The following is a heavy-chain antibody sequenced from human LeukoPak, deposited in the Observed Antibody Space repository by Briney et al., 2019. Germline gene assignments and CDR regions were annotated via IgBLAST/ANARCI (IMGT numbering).Heavy chain of an antibody. V-gene: IGHV3-66*01. CDR3: ASENMGELRFDY. J-gene: IGHJ4*02. CDR1: GFTFSNYW. D-gene: IGHD1-26*01. CDR2: IYTDGST. Sequence: GGSLRLSCEGSGFTFSNYWMSWFRQAPGEGLEGVSDIYTDGSTSYADSVKGRFTISRDNSKNTVYLRMNKLGAEDTAVYYCASENMGELRFDYWGQGALVTVSP.